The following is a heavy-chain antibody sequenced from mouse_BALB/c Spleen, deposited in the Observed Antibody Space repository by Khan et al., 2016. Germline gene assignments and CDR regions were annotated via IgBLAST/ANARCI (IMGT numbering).Heavy chain of an antibody. CDR3: ARQYYYGSSYYAMDY. CDR2: IWSDGST. V-gene: IGHV2-6-1*01. CDR1: GFSLTSYG. D-gene: IGHD1-1*01. J-gene: IGHJ4*01. Sequence: QVQLKESGPGLVAPSQSLSITCTISGFSLTSYGVHWVRQPPGKGLEWLVVIWSDGSTTYNSALKSRLSISKANSKRQDFFKMNSLQTDDTAMYYCARQYYYGSSYYAMDYWGQGTSVTVSS.